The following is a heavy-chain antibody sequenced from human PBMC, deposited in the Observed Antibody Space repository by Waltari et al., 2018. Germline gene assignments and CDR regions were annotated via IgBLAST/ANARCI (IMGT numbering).Heavy chain of an antibody. D-gene: IGHD2-2*01. CDR3: ARGVVPAAINYYYMDV. CDR2: IIPIFGTA. V-gene: IGHV1-69*05. J-gene: IGHJ6*03. Sequence: QVQLVQSGAEVKKPGSSVKVSCKASGGTFSSYAIRWVRQAPGQGLEWMGGIIPIFGTANYAQKFQGRVTITTDESTSTAYMELSSLRSEDTAVYYCARGVVPAAINYYYMDVWGKGTTVTVSS. CDR1: GGTFSSYA.